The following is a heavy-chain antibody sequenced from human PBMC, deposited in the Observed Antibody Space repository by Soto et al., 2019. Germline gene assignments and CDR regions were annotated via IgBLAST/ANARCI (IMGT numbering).Heavy chain of an antibody. CDR2: ISYDGSNK. CDR3: AREQYYYGSGSYYNGPPPNYYYYGMDV. CDR1: GFTFSSYA. D-gene: IGHD3-10*01. Sequence: QVQLVESGGGVVQPGRSLRLSCAASGFTFSSYAMHWVRQAPGKGLEWVAVISYDGSNKYYADSVKGRFTISRDNSKNTLYLQMNSLIAEDTAVYYCAREQYYYGSGSYYNGPPPNYYYYGMDVWGQGTTVTVSS. J-gene: IGHJ6*02. V-gene: IGHV3-30-3*01.